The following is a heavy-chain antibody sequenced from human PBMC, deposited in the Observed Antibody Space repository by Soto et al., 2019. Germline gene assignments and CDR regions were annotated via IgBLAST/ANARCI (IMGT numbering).Heavy chain of an antibody. CDR2: IYHSGST. CDR1: GGSISSGDYF. J-gene: IGHJ4*02. D-gene: IGHD5-18*01. CDR3: AGRISGYSYDY. V-gene: IGHV4-30-2*01. Sequence: SETLSLTCTVSGGSISSGDYFWSWIRQPPGKGLEWIGYIYHSGSTYYNPSLKSRVTISVDRSKNQFSLKLSSVTAADTAVYYCAGRISGYSYDYWGQGTLVTVSS.